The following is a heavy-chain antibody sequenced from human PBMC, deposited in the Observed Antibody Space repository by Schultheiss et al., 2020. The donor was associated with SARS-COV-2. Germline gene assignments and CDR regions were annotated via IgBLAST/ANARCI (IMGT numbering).Heavy chain of an antibody. CDR1: GFTFSSYW. V-gene: IGHV3-74*01. J-gene: IGHJ3*02. Sequence: GGSLRLSCAASGFTFSSYWMHWVRQAPGKGLVWVSRINSDGSSTSYADSVKGRFTISRDNAKNTLYLQMNSLRAEDTAVYYCAKRENGATLDAFDIWGQGTMVTVSS. CDR2: INSDGSST. CDR3: AKRENGATLDAFDI. D-gene: IGHD1-26*01.